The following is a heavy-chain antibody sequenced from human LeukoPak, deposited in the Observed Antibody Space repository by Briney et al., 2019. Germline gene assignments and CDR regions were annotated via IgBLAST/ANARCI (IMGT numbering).Heavy chain of an antibody. J-gene: IGHJ2*01. D-gene: IGHD1-26*01. Sequence: GGSLRLSCAASGFTFSSYGMHWVRQVPGKGLEWVAVITYDGSNKYYADSVKGRFTISRDSSRNTLFLHMNTLRAEDTAIYYCAKDRTVGASYWYFDLWGRGTLVTVSS. V-gene: IGHV3-30*18. CDR2: ITYDGSNK. CDR3: AKDRTVGASYWYFDL. CDR1: GFTFSSYG.